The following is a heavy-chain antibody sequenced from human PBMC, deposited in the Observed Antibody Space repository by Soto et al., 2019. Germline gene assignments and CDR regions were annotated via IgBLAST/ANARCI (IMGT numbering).Heavy chain of an antibody. V-gene: IGHV3-66*01. J-gene: IGHJ5*01. CDR2: IYAGGST. CDR3: ARAWNIATAGLYDS. CDR1: GVNVSSNY. D-gene: IGHD6-13*01. Sequence: GSLRLSCAASGVNVSSNYMSWVRQAPGKGLEWVSVIYAGGSTYYADSVKGRFTISRDNSRNTLYLQMNSLRADDTAVYYCARAWNIATAGLYDSWGQGTPVTVSS.